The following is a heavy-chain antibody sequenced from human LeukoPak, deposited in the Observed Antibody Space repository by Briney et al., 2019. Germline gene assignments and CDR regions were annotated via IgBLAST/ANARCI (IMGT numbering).Heavy chain of an antibody. Sequence: PSETLSLTCTVSGGSINSGSYYWGWIRQPPGKGLEWIGYIYYSGSTYYNPSLKSRVTISVDTSKNQFSLKLSSVTAADTAVYYCARDLTSGVDIWGQGTMVTVSS. D-gene: IGHD1-14*01. CDR3: ARDLTSGVDI. J-gene: IGHJ3*02. V-gene: IGHV4-30-4*08. CDR1: GGSINSGSYY. CDR2: IYYSGST.